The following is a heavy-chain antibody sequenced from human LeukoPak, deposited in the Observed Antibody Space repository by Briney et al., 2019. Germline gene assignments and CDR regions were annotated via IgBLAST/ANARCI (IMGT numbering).Heavy chain of an antibody. CDR2: INTKTGAT. J-gene: IGHJ6*04. CDR3: ARAGAGVAGTPVDV. CDR1: GYKLTDNW. D-gene: IGHD6-19*01. V-gene: IGHV1-2*02. Sequence: ASVKVSCKAFGYKLTDNWIHWVRQAPGQGLKWMGWINTKTGATNIAQQFQGRVTMTTDTSTSTAYMELRSLRSDDTAVYYCARAGAGVAGTPVDVWGKGTTVTVSS.